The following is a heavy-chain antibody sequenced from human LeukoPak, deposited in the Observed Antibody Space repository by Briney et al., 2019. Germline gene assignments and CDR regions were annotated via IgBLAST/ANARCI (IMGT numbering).Heavy chain of an antibody. V-gene: IGHV1-69*13. J-gene: IGHJ4*02. D-gene: IGHD5-18*01. CDR2: IIPIFGTA. Sequence: SVKVSCKASGGTFSSYAISWVRQAPGQGLEWMGGIIPIFGTANYAQKFQGRATITADESTSTAYMELSSLRSEDTAVYYCARVASGYSYAFPFDYWGQGTLVTASS. CDR1: GGTFSSYA. CDR3: ARVASGYSYAFPFDY.